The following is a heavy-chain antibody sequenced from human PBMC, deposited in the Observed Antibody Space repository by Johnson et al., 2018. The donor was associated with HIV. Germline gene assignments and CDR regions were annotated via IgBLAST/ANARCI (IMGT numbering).Heavy chain of an antibody. Sequence: VQLVESGGGLVQPGGSLRLSCAASGFTFSNYDMHWVRQTTGKGLEWVSAVGIAGDTYYPGSVKGRFIISRDNARNSFYLQMNSLRAGDTAVYFCARGVAMIVFWGQGTMVTVSS. CDR1: GFTFSNYD. V-gene: IGHV3-13*01. CDR3: ARGVAMIVF. CDR2: VGIAGDT. D-gene: IGHD3-22*01. J-gene: IGHJ3*01.